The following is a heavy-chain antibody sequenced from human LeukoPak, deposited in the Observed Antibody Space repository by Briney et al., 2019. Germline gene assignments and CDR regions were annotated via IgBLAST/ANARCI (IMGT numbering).Heavy chain of an antibody. Sequence: GGSLRLSCAASGFTFSIYPMHSVRQAPGKGLEYVSTISSNGGTTYYANSVKGRFTISRDNSKSMVYLQMDSLRAEDMAMYYCARGMGSGWYAYSYWGQGTLVTVSS. CDR3: ARGMGSGWYAYSY. CDR2: ISSNGGTT. CDR1: GFTFSIYP. D-gene: IGHD6-19*01. J-gene: IGHJ4*02. V-gene: IGHV3-64*01.